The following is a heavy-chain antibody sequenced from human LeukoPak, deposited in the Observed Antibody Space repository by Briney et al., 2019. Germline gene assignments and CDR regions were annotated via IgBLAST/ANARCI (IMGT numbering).Heavy chain of an antibody. CDR2: ISSSGSTI. V-gene: IGHV3-48*03. J-gene: IGHJ5*02. D-gene: IGHD5-24*01. CDR3: ARDGGDGYNPNWFDP. CDR1: GFTFSSYE. Sequence: GGSLRLSCAASGFTFSSYEMNWVRQAPGKGLEWVSYISSSGSTIYYADSVKGRFTISRDNAKNSLYLRMNSLRAEDTAVYYCARDGGDGYNPNWFDPWGQGTLVTVSS.